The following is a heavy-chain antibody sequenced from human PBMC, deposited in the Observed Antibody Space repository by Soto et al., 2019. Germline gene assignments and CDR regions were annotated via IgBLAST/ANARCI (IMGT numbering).Heavy chain of an antibody. V-gene: IGHV3-23*01. CDR1: GFTFSSYA. CDR3: ARVPTYYDSYFDY. Sequence: EVQLLESGGGLVQPGGSLRLSCAASGFTFSSYAMSWVRQAPGKGLEWVSAISGSGGSTYYADSVKGRFTISRDNSKNTLYLQMNSLIAEDTAVYYCARVPTYYDSYFDYWGQGTLVTVSS. D-gene: IGHD3-3*01. CDR2: ISGSGGST. J-gene: IGHJ4*02.